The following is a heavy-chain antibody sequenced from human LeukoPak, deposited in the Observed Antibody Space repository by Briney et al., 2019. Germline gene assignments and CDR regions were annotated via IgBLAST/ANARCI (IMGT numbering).Heavy chain of an antibody. D-gene: IGHD1-26*01. CDR2: IYYSGST. J-gene: IGHJ4*02. CDR1: GGSISSYY. CDR3: ARVGGAVDY. Sequence: PSETLSLTCTVSGGSISSYYWSWIRQPPGKGLEWIGYIYYSGSTYYNPSLKSRVTISVDTSKNQFSLKLSSVTAADTAVYYCARVGGAVDYWGQGTLVTVSS. V-gene: IGHV4-59*12.